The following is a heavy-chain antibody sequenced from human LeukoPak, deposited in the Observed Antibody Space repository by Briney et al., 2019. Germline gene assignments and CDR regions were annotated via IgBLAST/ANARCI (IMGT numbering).Heavy chain of an antibody. CDR3: AREGVYYYDSSGYYSYGY. D-gene: IGHD3-22*01. CDR2: ISYDGSNK. CDR1: GFTFSSYA. J-gene: IGHJ4*02. V-gene: IGHV3-30*14. Sequence: GGSLRLSCAAYGFTFSSYAMHWVRQAPGKGLEWVAVISYDGSNKYYADSVKGRFTISRDNSKNTLYLQMNSLRAEDTAVYYCAREGVYYYDSSGYYSYGYWGQGTLVTVSS.